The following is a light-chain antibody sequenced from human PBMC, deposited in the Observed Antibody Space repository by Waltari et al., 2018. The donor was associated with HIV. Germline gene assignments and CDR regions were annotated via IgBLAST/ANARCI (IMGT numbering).Light chain of an antibody. CDR1: RLGTKT. CDR2: YDS. J-gene: IGLJ3*02. V-gene: IGLV3-21*04. CDR3: QVWDTTTNEGV. Sequence: YVLTQAPSGSQAPGKTATLTCEGDRLGTKTVHWYQPRSGQAPVLVIYYDSERPSGIPDRFSGSNSGNTATLTISRVEDGDEADYYCQVWDTTTNEGVFGGGTKLTVL.